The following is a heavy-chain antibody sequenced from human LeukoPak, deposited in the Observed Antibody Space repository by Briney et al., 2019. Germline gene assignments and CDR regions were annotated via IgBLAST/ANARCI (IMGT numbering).Heavy chain of an antibody. Sequence: SETLSLTCTVSDDSVTSSRYYWDWIRQPPGKGLEWIGSIFYTGSTHYNASLKSRLTIAIDTSKKQFSLNLTSVTAADTAVYFCARRFVVAYDSWGQGTLVTVSP. CDR2: IFYTGST. D-gene: IGHD2-21*01. CDR1: DDSVTSSRYY. V-gene: IGHV4-39*01. CDR3: ARRFVVAYDS. J-gene: IGHJ5*02.